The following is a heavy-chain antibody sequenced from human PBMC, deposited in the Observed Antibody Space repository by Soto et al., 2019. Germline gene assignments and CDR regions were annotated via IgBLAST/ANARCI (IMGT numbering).Heavy chain of an antibody. CDR3: SRRAPEGFDP. V-gene: IGHV4-39*01. CDR2: INSSGST. Sequence: PSETLSLTCTVSGGSFGSSAYYWGWIRRAPGKGLEWIGSINSSGSTFSNPSLKSRVTLSVDTSKNQFSLKLTSVTAADTALYYCSRRAPEGFDPWGQGTLVTVSS. CDR1: GGSFGSSAYY. J-gene: IGHJ5*02.